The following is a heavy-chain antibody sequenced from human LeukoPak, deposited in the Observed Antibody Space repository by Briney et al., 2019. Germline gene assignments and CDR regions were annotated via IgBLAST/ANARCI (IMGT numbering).Heavy chain of an antibody. J-gene: IGHJ6*02. V-gene: IGHV4-39*01. CDR1: GGSISSSSYY. D-gene: IGHD3-10*01. CDR3: ARPAYGSGSYSMDV. Sequence: PSETLSLTCTVSGGSISSSSYYWGWIRQPPGKGLEWIGSIYYSGSTYCSPSLKSRVTISVDTSKNQFSLKLSSVTAADTAVYYCARPAYGSGSYSMDVWGQGTTVTVSS. CDR2: IYYSGST.